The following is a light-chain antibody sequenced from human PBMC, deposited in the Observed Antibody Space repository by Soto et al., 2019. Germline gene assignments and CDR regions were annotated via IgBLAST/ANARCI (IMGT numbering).Light chain of an antibody. Sequence: DIPMTQSPSTLSASVGDRVTITCRASQSISTWLAWYQQKPGRAPKLLISKASSLQSGVASRFSGSGSGTEFTRTSSSLQPDDFATYYCQQYNSYWTFGQGTKGEIK. CDR3: QQYNSYWT. CDR1: QSISTW. J-gene: IGKJ1*01. V-gene: IGKV1-5*03. CDR2: KAS.